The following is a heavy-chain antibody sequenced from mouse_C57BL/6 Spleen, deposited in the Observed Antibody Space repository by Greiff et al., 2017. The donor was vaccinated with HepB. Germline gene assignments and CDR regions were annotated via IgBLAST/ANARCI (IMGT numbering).Heavy chain of an antibody. CDR3: ARLSKGGPFDY. V-gene: IGHV5-12*01. Sequence: EVQVVESGGGLVQPGGSLKLSCAASGFTFSDYYMYWVRQTPEKRLEWVAYISNGGGSTYYPDTVKGRFTISRDNAKNTLYLQMSRLKSEDTAMYYCARLSKGGPFDYWGQGTTLTVSS. CDR2: ISNGGGST. CDR1: GFTFSDYY. J-gene: IGHJ2*01. D-gene: IGHD6-2*01.